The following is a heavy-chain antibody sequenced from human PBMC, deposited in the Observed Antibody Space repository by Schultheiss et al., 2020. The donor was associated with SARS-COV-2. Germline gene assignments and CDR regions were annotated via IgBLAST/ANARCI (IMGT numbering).Heavy chain of an antibody. V-gene: IGHV3-33*01. D-gene: IGHD1-26*01. Sequence: GGSLRLSCAASGFTFSSYGMHWVRQAPGKGLEWVAVIWYDGSNKYYADSVEGRFTISRDNSKNTLYLQMNSLRAEDTAVYYCARDSQRGVGAAGYWGQGTLVTVSS. CDR1: GFTFSSYG. J-gene: IGHJ4*02. CDR3: ARDSQRGVGAAGY. CDR2: IWYDGSNK.